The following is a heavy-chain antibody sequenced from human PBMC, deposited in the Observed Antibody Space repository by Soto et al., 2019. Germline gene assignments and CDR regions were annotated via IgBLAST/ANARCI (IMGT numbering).Heavy chain of an antibody. Sequence: GGSLRLSCAASGFTFSGSAMHWVRRASGKGLEWAGRIRSKANSYATAYAASVKGRFTISRDDSKNTAYLQMNSLKTEDTAVYYCTRDYVWGSYRPNYYFDYWGQGTLVTVSS. D-gene: IGHD3-16*02. CDR2: IRSKANSYAT. J-gene: IGHJ4*02. V-gene: IGHV3-73*01. CDR1: GFTFSGSA. CDR3: TRDYVWGSYRPNYYFDY.